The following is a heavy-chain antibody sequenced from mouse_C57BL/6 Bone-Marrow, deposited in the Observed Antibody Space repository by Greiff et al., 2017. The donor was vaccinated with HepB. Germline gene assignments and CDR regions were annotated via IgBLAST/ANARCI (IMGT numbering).Heavy chain of an antibody. J-gene: IGHJ2*01. D-gene: IGHD1-1*01. V-gene: IGHV1-82*01. CDR3: ARSPVVALDY. CDR2: IYPGDGDT. CDR1: GYAFSSSW. Sequence: QVQLMESGPELVKPGASVKISCKASGYAFSSSWMNWVKQRPGKGLEWIGRIYPGDGDTNYNGKFKGKATLTADKSSSTAYMQLSSLTSEDSAVYFCARSPVVALDYWGQGTTLTVSS.